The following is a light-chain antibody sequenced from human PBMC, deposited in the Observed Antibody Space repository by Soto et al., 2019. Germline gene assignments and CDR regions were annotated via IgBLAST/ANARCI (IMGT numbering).Light chain of an antibody. CDR2: DAS. V-gene: IGKV1-5*01. CDR3: QQSYSTSPT. J-gene: IGKJ5*01. CDR1: QNISRW. Sequence: DIQMTQSPSTLSASVGDRVTITCRASQNISRWLAWQQQKPGKAPKLLIYDASSLESGVPSRFSGSGSGTEFIITISSLQPEHSATYYCQQSYSTSPTFGQGTRLEI.